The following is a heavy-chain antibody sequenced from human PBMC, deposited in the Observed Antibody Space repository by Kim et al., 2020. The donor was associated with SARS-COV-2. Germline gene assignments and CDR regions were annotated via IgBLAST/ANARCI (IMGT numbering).Heavy chain of an antibody. D-gene: IGHD2-21*01. CDR3: ARGAYCGGDCYSEYFDY. V-gene: IGHV3-33*01. Sequence: GGSLRLSCAASGFTFSSYGMHWVRQAPGKGLEWVAVIWYDGSNKYYADSVKGRFTISRDNSKNTLYLQMNSLRAEDTAVYYCARGAYCGGDCYSEYFDYWGQGTLVTVSS. J-gene: IGHJ4*02. CDR1: GFTFSSYG. CDR2: IWYDGSNK.